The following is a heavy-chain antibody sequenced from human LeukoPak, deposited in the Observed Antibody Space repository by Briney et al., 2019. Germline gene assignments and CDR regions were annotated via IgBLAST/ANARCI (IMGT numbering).Heavy chain of an antibody. V-gene: IGHV1-2*02. Sequence: ASVKVSCKASGYTFTGYYMHWVRQAPGQGLEWMGWINPNSGGTNYAQKFQGRVTMTRDTSISTAYMELSRLRSEDTAVYYCAGGQYSSSWYGYLYYYYGMDVWGQGTTVTVSS. D-gene: IGHD6-13*01. CDR2: INPNSGGT. CDR1: GYTFTGYY. CDR3: AGGQYSSSWYGYLYYYYGMDV. J-gene: IGHJ6*02.